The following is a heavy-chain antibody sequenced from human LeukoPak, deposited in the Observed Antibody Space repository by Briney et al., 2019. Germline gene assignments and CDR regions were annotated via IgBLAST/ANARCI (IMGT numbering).Heavy chain of an antibody. CDR1: GFTFSSYT. CDR3: AKIIAVTESYWYGMHV. Sequence: GGSLRLSCAASGFTFSSYTMTWARQIPGKGLEWVSGISGSGAITDYVPSERGRFTISRDNSKNTVYLQMHSLRTEDTAVYYCAKIIAVTESYWYGMHVWSQGTTVTVSS. CDR2: ISGSGAIT. J-gene: IGHJ6*02. D-gene: IGHD4-17*01. V-gene: IGHV3-23*01.